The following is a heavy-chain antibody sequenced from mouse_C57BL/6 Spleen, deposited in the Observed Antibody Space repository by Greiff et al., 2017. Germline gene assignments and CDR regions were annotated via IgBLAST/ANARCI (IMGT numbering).Heavy chain of an antibody. Sequence: QVQLQQPGAELVMPGASVKLSCKASGYTFTSYWMHWVKQRPGQGLEWIGEIDPSDSYTNYNQKFKVKSTLTVDKSSSTPSMQLSSLTSEDSAVYYCACSSSDFDYWGQGTTLTGSS. CDR3: ACSSSDFDY. CDR1: GYTFTSYW. J-gene: IGHJ2*01. V-gene: IGHV1-69*01. D-gene: IGHD1-1*01. CDR2: IDPSDSYT.